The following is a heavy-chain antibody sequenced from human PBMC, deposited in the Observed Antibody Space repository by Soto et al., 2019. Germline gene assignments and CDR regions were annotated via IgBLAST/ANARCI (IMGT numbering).Heavy chain of an antibody. CDR2: ISAYNGNT. CDR3: ARYHLLYSNYDAFDI. D-gene: IGHD4-4*01. J-gene: IGHJ3*02. V-gene: IGHV1-18*04. Sequence: QVQLVQSGAEVKKPGASVKVSCKASGYTFTSYGISWVRQAPGQGLEWMGWISAYNGNTNYAQKLQGRVTMTTVTSTSTAYMELRRLRSDDTGVYYCARYHLLYSNYDAFDIWGQGTMVTVSS. CDR1: GYTFTSYG.